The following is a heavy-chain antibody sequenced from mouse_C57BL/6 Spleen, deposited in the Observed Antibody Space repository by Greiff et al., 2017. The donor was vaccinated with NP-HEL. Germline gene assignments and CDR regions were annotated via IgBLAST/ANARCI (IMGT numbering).Heavy chain of an antibody. V-gene: IGHV1-80*01. Sequence: VQLQQSGAELVKPGASVKISCKASGYAFSSYWMNWVKQRPGKGLEWIGQIYPGDGDTNYNGKFKGKATLTADKSSSTAYMQLSSLTSEDSAVYFCARSGYSNPYYAMDYWGQGTSVTVSS. CDR1: GYAFSSYW. D-gene: IGHD2-5*01. J-gene: IGHJ4*01. CDR3: ARSGYSNPYYAMDY. CDR2: IYPGDGDT.